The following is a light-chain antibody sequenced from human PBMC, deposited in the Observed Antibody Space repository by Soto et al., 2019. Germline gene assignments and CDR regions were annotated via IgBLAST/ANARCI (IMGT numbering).Light chain of an antibody. J-gene: IGLJ2*01. CDR2: YNT. Sequence: YELTQPPSVSVAPGKTARITCGGNNIGSKGVHWYQQKPGQAPVLVIYYNTDRPSGIPERFSGSNSGNTATLTISRVEAGDEADYYCQVWDSSNDHVIFGGGTKVTVL. CDR1: NIGSKG. V-gene: IGLV3-21*04. CDR3: QVWDSSNDHVI.